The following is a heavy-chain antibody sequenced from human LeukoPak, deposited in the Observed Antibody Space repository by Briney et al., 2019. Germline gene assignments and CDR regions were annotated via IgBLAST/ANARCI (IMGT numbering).Heavy chain of an antibody. D-gene: IGHD5-12*01. CDR1: GFTFSNYW. CDR3: VRDGGVSGYDLLDY. CDR2: INQDGSEE. V-gene: IGHV3-7*01. Sequence: GGSLRLSCAASGFTFSNYWMTWVRQAPGRGLEWVAHINQDGSEEHYMDSVKARFTISRDNAKNSLSLQMNSLRAEDTAVYYCVRDGGVSGYDLLDYWGQGTLVTVSS. J-gene: IGHJ4*02.